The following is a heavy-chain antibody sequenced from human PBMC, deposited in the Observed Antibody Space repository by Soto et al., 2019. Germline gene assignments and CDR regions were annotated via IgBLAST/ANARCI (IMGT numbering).Heavy chain of an antibody. D-gene: IGHD6-13*01. V-gene: IGHV3-23*01. CDR1: GFTFSSYA. CDR3: AKGVGSSWTNWFDP. J-gene: IGHJ5*02. CDR2: ISGSGGST. Sequence: GGSLRLSCAASGFTFSSYAMSWVRQAPWKGLEWVSAISGSGGSTFYADSVKGRFSISRGNSKNTLYLQMNSLRAEDTAVYYCAKGVGSSWTNWFDPWGQGTLVTVSS.